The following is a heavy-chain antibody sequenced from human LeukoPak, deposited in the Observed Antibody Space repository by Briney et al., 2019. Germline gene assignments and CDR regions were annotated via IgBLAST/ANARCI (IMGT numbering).Heavy chain of an antibody. CDR3: ASLQPRGDSSGYSTFFDC. D-gene: IGHD3-22*01. V-gene: IGHV3-21*04. CDR1: GFTFSSYS. CDR2: ISSSSSYI. J-gene: IGHJ4*02. Sequence: RGSLRLSCAASGFTFSSYSMNWVRQAPGKGLEWVSSISSSSSYIYYADSVKGRFTISRDNAKNSLYLQMNSLRAADTAVYYCASLQPRGDSSGYSTFFDCWGQGTLVTVSS.